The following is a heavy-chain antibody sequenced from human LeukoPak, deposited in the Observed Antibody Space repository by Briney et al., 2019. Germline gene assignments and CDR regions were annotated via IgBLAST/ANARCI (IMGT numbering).Heavy chain of an antibody. V-gene: IGHV4-59*02. CDR2: IYHTGST. D-gene: IGHD7-27*01. CDR1: GRSVSYYY. Sequence: ADTLSLTCTISGRSVSYYYGRGTRHSPGKGREWIGYIYHTGSTSYSPSLRSRVTISADTSQNKFSLKLSSVTAGDTAVYYCASRKLGNDYWGEGTLVTVSS. J-gene: IGHJ4*02. CDR3: ASRKLGNDY.